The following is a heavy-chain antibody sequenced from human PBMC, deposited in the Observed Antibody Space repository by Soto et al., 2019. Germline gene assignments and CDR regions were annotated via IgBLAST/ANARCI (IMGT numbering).Heavy chain of an antibody. J-gene: IGHJ4*02. Sequence: ASVKVSCKASGYTFTSYAMNWVRQAPGQGLEWMGWINTNTGNPTYAQGFTGRSVLALDTSVSTAYLQICSLKAEGTAVYYCARSESSGWTFDYWGQGTLVTVSS. CDR3: ARSESSGWTFDY. CDR1: GYTFTSYA. V-gene: IGHV7-4-1*01. CDR2: INTNTGNP. D-gene: IGHD6-19*01.